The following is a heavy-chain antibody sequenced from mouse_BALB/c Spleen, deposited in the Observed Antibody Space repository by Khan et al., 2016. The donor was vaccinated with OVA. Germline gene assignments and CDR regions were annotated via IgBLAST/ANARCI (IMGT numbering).Heavy chain of an antibody. Sequence: VQLQESGAELAKPGASVKMSCKASGYTFINYWILWVKQRPGQGLEWIGYINPSTGYTEYNQNFKDKATLTADQSSSKAYMQLSSLTSEDSAVEYCARRGLRWDFDYGGQGTTLTVSS. D-gene: IGHD1-1*01. J-gene: IGHJ2*01. CDR3: ARRGLRWDFDY. CDR1: GYTFINYW. V-gene: IGHV1-7*01. CDR2: INPSTGYT.